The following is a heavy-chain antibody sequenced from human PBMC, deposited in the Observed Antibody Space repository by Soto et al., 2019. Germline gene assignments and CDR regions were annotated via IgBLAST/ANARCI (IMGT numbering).Heavy chain of an antibody. CDR1: GLTFSSYG. V-gene: IGHV3-33*01. CDR3: ARDSSLNVELFIDY. D-gene: IGHD3-10*01. CDR2: IWYDGSNK. J-gene: IGHJ4*02. Sequence: GGSLRLSCAASGLTFSSYGMHWVRQAPGKGLEWVAVIWYDGSNKYYADSVKGRFTISRDNSKNTLYLQMNSLRAEDTAVYYCARDSSLNVELFIDYWGQGTLVTVSS.